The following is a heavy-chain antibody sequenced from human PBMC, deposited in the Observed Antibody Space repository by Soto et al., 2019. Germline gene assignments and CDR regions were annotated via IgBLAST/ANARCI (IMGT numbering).Heavy chain of an antibody. D-gene: IGHD3-10*01. V-gene: IGHV3-23*01. J-gene: IGHJ4*02. CDR2: ISGSGGST. CDR1: GFTFSSYA. CDR3: AKDRYGSVSYTALDY. Sequence: EVQLLESGGGLVQPGGSLRLSCAASGFTFSSYAMSWVRQAPGKGLEWVSAISGSGGSTYYADSVKGRFTISRDNSKNTLYLQMNSLRAEDTAIYYCAKDRYGSVSYTALDYWGQGTLVTVSS.